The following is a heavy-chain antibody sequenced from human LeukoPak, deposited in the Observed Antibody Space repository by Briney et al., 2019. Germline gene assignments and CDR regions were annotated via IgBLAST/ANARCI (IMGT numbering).Heavy chain of an antibody. CDR2: INHSGST. Sequence: PSETLSLTCAVYGGSFSGYYWSWIRQPPGKGLEWIGEINHSGSTNYNPSLKSRVTISVDTSKNQFSLKLSSVTAADTAVYYCARSAVEVDYYDSSGYYPPKNYFDYWGQGTLVTVSS. D-gene: IGHD3-22*01. CDR1: GGSFSGYY. V-gene: IGHV4-34*01. CDR3: ARSAVEVDYYDSSGYYPPKNYFDY. J-gene: IGHJ4*02.